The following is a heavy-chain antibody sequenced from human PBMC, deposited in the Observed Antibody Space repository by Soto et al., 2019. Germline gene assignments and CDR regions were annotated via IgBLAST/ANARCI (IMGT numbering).Heavy chain of an antibody. V-gene: IGHV4-59*01. CDR1: GGSISSSY. D-gene: IGHD3-16*01. Sequence: AETLALTCTVSGGSISSSYWSWIRQPRGKGLEWIGHIYYSGNTNYNPSLKSRVTISVDRSKKQFSLKLSSVTAADTAVYYCARFTGTTPAYTFDSWGQGTLDTVSS. CDR2: IYYSGNT. CDR3: ARFTGTTPAYTFDS. J-gene: IGHJ4*02.